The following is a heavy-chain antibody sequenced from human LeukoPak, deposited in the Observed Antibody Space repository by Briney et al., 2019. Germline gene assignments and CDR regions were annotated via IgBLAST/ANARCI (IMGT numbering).Heavy chain of an antibody. CDR2: IYHSGST. D-gene: IGHD3-10*01. V-gene: IGHV4-38-2*01. CDR3: ARHTMVRGVIIGPVDY. CDR1: GYSISSGYY. J-gene: IGHJ4*02. Sequence: PSETLFLTCAVSGYSISSGYYWGWIRQPPGKGLEWIGSIYHSGSTYYNPSLKSRVTISVDTSKNQFSLKLSSVTAADTAVYYCARHTMVRGVIIGPVDYWGQGTLVTVSS.